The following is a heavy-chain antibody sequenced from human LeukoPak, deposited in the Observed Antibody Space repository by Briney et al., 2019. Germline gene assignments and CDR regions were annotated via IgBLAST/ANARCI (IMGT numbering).Heavy chain of an antibody. D-gene: IGHD2-2*01. Sequence: GGSLRLSCAASGFTFSSYGMHWVRQAPGKGLEWVAFIRYDGSNKYYADSVKGRFTISRDNSKKTLYLQMNSLRAEDTAVYYCAKDQGYQLLILRDAFDIWGQGTMVTVSS. CDR1: GFTFSSYG. J-gene: IGHJ3*02. V-gene: IGHV3-30*02. CDR2: IRYDGSNK. CDR3: AKDQGYQLLILRDAFDI.